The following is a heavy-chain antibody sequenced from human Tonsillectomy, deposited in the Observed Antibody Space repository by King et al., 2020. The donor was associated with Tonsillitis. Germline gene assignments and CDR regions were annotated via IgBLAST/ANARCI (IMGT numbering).Heavy chain of an antibody. CDR1: GFTFSSYA. CDR2: IYSST. Sequence: VQLVESGRGLVQPGGSLRLSCAASGFTFSSYAMSWVRQAPGRGLEWFSVIYSSTYYADSVKGRFTISRDNSKNTLYLQMNSLRGEDTAVYYCAKGYVYFDHWGQGTLVTVSS. CDR3: AKGYVYFDH. V-gene: IGHV3-23*03. J-gene: IGHJ4*02. D-gene: IGHD1-14*01.